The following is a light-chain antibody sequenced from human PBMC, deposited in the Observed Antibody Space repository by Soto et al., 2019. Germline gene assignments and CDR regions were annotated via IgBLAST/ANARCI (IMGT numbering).Light chain of an antibody. J-gene: IGKJ1*01. CDR2: VAS. CDR1: QGISSY. V-gene: IGKV1-9*01. Sequence: DVQLTQYPSFLSASVGDRVTITCRASQGISSYLAWYQQKPGKAPERLIYVASSLQSGVPSRFSGSGSGTEFSLAITSLQPEDFATYYCLQYYSYPQTFGQGTKVDIK. CDR3: LQYYSYPQT.